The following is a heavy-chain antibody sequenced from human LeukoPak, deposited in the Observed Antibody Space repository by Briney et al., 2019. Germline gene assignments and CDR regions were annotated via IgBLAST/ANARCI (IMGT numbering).Heavy chain of an antibody. V-gene: IGHV3-66*01. CDR1: GFTVSSNY. CDR3: YSNYYDSSGYYRDY. J-gene: IGHJ4*02. D-gene: IGHD3-22*01. Sequence: GGSLRLSCAASGFTVSSNYMSWVRQAPGKGLERVSVIYSGGSTYYADSVKGRFTISRDNSKNTLYLQMNSLRAEDTAVYYCYSNYYDSSGYYRDYWGQGTLVTVSS. CDR2: IYSGGST.